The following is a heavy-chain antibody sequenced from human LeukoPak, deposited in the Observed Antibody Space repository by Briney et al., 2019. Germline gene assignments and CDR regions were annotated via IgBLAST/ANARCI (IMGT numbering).Heavy chain of an antibody. Sequence: ASVKVSCKASGYTFTGYYMHWVRQAPGQGLEWMGWINPNSGGTNYAQKFQGRVTMTRDTSISTAYMELSRLRSDDTAVYYCARPVSSSWPPYYYYGMDVWGQGTTVTVSS. CDR1: GYTFTGYY. V-gene: IGHV1-2*02. CDR2: INPNSGGT. J-gene: IGHJ6*02. D-gene: IGHD6-13*01. CDR3: ARPVSSSWPPYYYYGMDV.